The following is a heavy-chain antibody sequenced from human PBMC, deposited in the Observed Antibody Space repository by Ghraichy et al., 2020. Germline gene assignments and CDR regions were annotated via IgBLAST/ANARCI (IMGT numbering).Heavy chain of an antibody. CDR3: AVFASNGVDV. Sequence: SETLSLTCTVSGGSINSGSYSWTWIRQPPGKGLEWIGYIYYTGSAFYNPSLKSRVAISLDRFYNNRFSLKLSSVTAADTAVYYCAVFASNGVDVWGQGTTVTVSS. CDR1: GGSINSGSYS. V-gene: IGHV4-30-2*01. D-gene: IGHD3-16*01. J-gene: IGHJ6*02. CDR2: IYYTGSA.